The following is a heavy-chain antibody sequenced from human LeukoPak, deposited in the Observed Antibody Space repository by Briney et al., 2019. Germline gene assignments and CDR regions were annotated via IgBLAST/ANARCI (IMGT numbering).Heavy chain of an antibody. D-gene: IGHD3-3*01. CDR2: ISGSGGST. V-gene: IGHV3-23*01. CDR1: GFTVSTNY. J-gene: IGHJ4*02. Sequence: GGSLRLSCAASGFTVSTNYMSWVRQAPGKGLEGVLAISGSGGSTYYADSVKGRFTISRDNSKNTLYLQMNSLRAEDTAVYYCAKAPITIFGAVMMVYHDYWGQGTLVTVSS. CDR3: AKAPITIFGAVMMVYHDY.